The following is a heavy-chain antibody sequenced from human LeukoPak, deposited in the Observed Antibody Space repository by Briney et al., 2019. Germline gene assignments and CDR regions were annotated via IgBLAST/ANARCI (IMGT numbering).Heavy chain of an antibody. Sequence: SETLSLTCSVSGDSITYFYWSWIRQAAGKGLEWIGRISSSGSTDYNASLKSRVTMSVDTSKNQFSLKLSSVTAADTAVYYCARDSSSFSRSQHWGQGTLVTVSS. V-gene: IGHV4-4*07. CDR1: GDSITYFY. CDR3: ARDSSSFSRSQH. CDR2: ISSSGST. D-gene: IGHD6-13*01. J-gene: IGHJ1*01.